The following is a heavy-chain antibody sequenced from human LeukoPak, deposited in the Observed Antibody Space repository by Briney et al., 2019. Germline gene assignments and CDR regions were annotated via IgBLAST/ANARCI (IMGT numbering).Heavy chain of an antibody. CDR1: GFTFSSYS. Sequence: HPGGSLRLSCAASGFTFSSYSMNWVRQAPGKGLEWVSYISSSSGNIYYADSVKGRFTISRDNAKTSLYLQMNSLRAEDTAVYYCAKLREWELPDLFDYWGQGTLVTVSS. D-gene: IGHD1-26*01. V-gene: IGHV3-48*01. CDR2: ISSSSGNI. CDR3: AKLREWELPDLFDY. J-gene: IGHJ4*02.